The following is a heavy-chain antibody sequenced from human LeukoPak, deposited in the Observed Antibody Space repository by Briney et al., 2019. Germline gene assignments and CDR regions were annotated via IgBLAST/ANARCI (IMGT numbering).Heavy chain of an antibody. D-gene: IGHD3-10*01. V-gene: IGHV3-30-3*01. Sequence: GGSLRLSCAASGFTFSSYAMDWVRQAPGKGLEWVAVRSYDGSNKYYADSVKGRFTISRDNSKNTLYLQMNSLRAEDTAVYYCARYGSKTSKVYYYGSGSHLDAFDVWGQGRMVTVSS. CDR1: GFTFSSYA. J-gene: IGHJ3*01. CDR3: ARYGSKTSKVYYYGSGSHLDAFDV. CDR2: RSYDGSNK.